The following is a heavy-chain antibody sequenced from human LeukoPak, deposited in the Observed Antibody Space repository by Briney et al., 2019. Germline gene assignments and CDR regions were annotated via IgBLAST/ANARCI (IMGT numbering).Heavy chain of an antibody. CDR1: GFTFSSYS. D-gene: IGHD2-21*02. CDR2: ISSSSSYI. Sequence: GGSLRLSCAASGFTFSSYSMNWVRQAPGKGLEWVSSISSSSSYIYYADSVKGGFTISRDNAKNSLYLQMNSLRAEDTAVYYCARAVYCGGDCYFPLDIWGQGTMVTVSS. V-gene: IGHV3-21*01. J-gene: IGHJ3*02. CDR3: ARAVYCGGDCYFPLDI.